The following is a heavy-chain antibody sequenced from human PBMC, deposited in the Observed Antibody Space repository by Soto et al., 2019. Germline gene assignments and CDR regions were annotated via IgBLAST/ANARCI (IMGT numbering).Heavy chain of an antibody. Sequence: PGGFLRLSCIASEFIFSTYGMSWVRQAPGKGLEWVSAIVGGGDSTYYADSVKGRFTISRDNSKNTLHLQMNSLRAEDTAVYFCAKESRGIAPTVTGYWGQGTLVTVSS. J-gene: IGHJ4*02. CDR1: EFIFSTYG. CDR3: AKESRGIAPTVTGY. D-gene: IGHD6-13*01. CDR2: IVGGGDST. V-gene: IGHV3-23*01.